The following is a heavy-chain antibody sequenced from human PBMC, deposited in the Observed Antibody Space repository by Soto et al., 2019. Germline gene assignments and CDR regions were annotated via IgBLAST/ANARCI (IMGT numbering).Heavy chain of an antibody. CDR2: ISGSGDST. Sequence: EVQLLESGGGLVQPGGSLRLSCAASGFSFSSYAMNWVRQAPGKGLEWVSVISGSGDSTYYADSVKGGFTISRDNSKNTVYLQLISLRAEDTAVYYCARRSSGWYFDYWGQGTLVIVSS. V-gene: IGHV3-23*01. J-gene: IGHJ4*02. CDR1: GFSFSSYA. D-gene: IGHD6-19*01. CDR3: ARRSSGWYFDY.